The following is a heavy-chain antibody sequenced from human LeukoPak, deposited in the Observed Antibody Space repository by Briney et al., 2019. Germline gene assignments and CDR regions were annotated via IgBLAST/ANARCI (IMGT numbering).Heavy chain of an antibody. Sequence: SETLSLTRAVYGGSFSGYYWSWIRQPPGKGLEWIGEINHSGSTNYNPSLKSRVTISVDTPKNQFSLKLSSVTAADTAVYYCARGGGYYYMDVWGKGTTVTVSS. CDR2: INHSGST. CDR3: ARGGGYYYMDV. CDR1: GGSFSGYY. V-gene: IGHV4-34*01. J-gene: IGHJ6*03.